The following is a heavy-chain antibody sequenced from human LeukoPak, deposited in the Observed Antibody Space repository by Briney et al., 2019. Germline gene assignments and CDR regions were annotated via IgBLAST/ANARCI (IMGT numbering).Heavy chain of an antibody. CDR3: ARALAHRH. CDR1: GGSFSDYY. CDR2: INHSGST. D-gene: IGHD3-16*02. V-gene: IGHV4-34*01. Sequence: RPSETLSLTCAVYGGSFSDYYWSWIRQPPGKGLQWIGEINHSGSTNYNPSLKSRVTISVDTSKNRFSLKLSSVTAADTAVYYCARALAHRHWGQGTLVTVSS. J-gene: IGHJ4*02.